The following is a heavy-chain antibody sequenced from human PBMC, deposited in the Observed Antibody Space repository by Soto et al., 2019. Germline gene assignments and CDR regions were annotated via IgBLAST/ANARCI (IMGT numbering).Heavy chain of an antibody. CDR1: GGTFRNHV. Sequence: ASVKVPCKASGGTFRNHVFNWVRQAPGQGLEWMGGIIPIIGTPNYAQKFQGRVTITADASTNTVYLDVSSLRSQDTAVYYCARDLEFRDGNISHLDYWGQGTLVTVSS. J-gene: IGHJ4*02. CDR2: IIPIIGTP. D-gene: IGHD3-10*01. V-gene: IGHV1-69*13. CDR3: ARDLEFRDGNISHLDY.